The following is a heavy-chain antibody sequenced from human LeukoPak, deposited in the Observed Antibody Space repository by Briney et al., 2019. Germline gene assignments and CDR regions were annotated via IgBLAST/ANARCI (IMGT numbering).Heavy chain of an antibody. CDR2: ISYSGNT. CDR3: ARDKQPGDY. D-gene: IGHD5-18*01. Sequence: PSETLSLTCTISGGSISSYYWSWIRQPPGKGLEWIGYISYSGNTNYNPSLKSRVTISVDMSKNQFSLKLSSVTAADTAVYHCARDKQPGDYWGQGTLVTVSS. CDR1: GGSISSYY. J-gene: IGHJ4*02. V-gene: IGHV4-59*12.